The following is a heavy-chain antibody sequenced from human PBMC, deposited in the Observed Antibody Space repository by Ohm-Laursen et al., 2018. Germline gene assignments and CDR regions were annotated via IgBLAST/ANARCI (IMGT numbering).Heavy chain of an antibody. D-gene: IGHD1-26*01. V-gene: IGHV1-69*04. CDR1: GGTFSSYA. CDR2: IIPILGIA. CDR3: ARELVIGVGAPVH. J-gene: IGHJ4*02. Sequence: SSVKVSCKASGGTFSSYAISWVRQAPGQGLEWMGRIIPILGIANYAQKFQGRVTITADKSTSTAYMELSSLRSEDTAVYYCARELVIGVGAPVHWAQGTLVTVSS.